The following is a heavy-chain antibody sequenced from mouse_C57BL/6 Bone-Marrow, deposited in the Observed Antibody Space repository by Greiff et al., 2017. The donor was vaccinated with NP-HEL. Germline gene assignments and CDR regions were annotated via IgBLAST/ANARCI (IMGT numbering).Heavy chain of an antibody. J-gene: IGHJ3*01. CDR2: IYPGDGDT. CDR1: GYAFSSSW. V-gene: IGHV1-82*01. Sequence: QVQLQQSGPELVKPGASVKISCKASGYAFSSSWMNWVKQRPGKGLEWIGRIYPGDGDTNYNGKFKGKATLTADKSSSTAYMQLSSLTSEDSAVYFGARSLIYYYGSSPFAYWGQGTLVTVSA. D-gene: IGHD1-1*01. CDR3: ARSLIYYYGSSPFAY.